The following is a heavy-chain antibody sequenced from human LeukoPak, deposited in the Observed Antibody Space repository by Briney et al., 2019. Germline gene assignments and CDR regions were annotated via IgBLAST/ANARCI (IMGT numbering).Heavy chain of an antibody. J-gene: IGHJ4*02. Sequence: GGSLRLSCAASGFTFSSYSMNWVRQAPGKGLEWVSSISSSSSYIYYADSVKGRFTISRDNAKNSLYLQMNSLRAEDTAVYYCASVGIAVAVTSNYWGQGTWSPSPQ. V-gene: IGHV3-21*01. CDR3: ASVGIAVAVTSNY. D-gene: IGHD6-19*01. CDR2: ISSSSSYI. CDR1: GFTFSSYS.